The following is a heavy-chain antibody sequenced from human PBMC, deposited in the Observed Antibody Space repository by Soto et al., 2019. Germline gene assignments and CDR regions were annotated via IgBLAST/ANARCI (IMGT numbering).Heavy chain of an antibody. D-gene: IGHD3-22*01. Sequence: HPGGSLRLSCAASGFTFSGSAMHWVRQASGKGLEWVGRIRSKANSYATTYAASVKGRFTTSRDDSKNTAYLQMNSLKTEDTAVYYCTRQSYPEPDYYDSSCYYSHWGQGTLVTVSS. CDR2: IRSKANSYAT. J-gene: IGHJ4*02. CDR1: GFTFSGSA. V-gene: IGHV3-73*01. CDR3: TRQSYPEPDYYDSSCYYSH.